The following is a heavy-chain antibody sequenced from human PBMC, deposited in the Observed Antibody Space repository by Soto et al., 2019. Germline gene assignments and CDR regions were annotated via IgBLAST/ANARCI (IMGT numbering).Heavy chain of an antibody. V-gene: IGHV1-8*02. J-gene: IGHJ5*01. D-gene: IGHD3-10*01. Sequence: GASVKVSCKASGYTFNNYDIHWVRQAPGHGLEWMGGMNPNSGNTGYAQNFRGRVTMTQNTAIDTAYRELSSLRSDDTATYYCTRAYGAETFDFWGQGTRVTVSS. CDR2: MNPNSGNT. CDR3: TRAYGAETFDF. CDR1: GYTFNNYD.